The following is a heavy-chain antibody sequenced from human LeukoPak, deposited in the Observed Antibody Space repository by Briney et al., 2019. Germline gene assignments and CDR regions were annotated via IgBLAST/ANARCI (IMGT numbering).Heavy chain of an antibody. CDR2: IKHDGSER. V-gene: IGHV3-7*01. D-gene: IGHD3/OR15-3a*01. CDR3: AREDYDLLTGYYGDAFDI. Sequence: GGSLRLSCAASGFTFSSYSMNWVRQAPGKGLEWVANIKHDGSERDYVDSVKGRFTISRDNAKNSLSLHMNSLRAEDTAVYYCAREDYDLLTGYYGDAFDIWGQGTMVTVSS. J-gene: IGHJ3*02. CDR1: GFTFSSYS.